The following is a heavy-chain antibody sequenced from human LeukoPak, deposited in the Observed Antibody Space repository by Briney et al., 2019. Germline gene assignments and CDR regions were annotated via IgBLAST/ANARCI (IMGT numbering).Heavy chain of an antibody. V-gene: IGHV4-61*02. CDR3: ATDHYSSSWYSGLGVNYYYYMDV. Sequence: SQTLSLTCTVSGGSISSGSYYWSWIRQPAGKGLEWIGRIYTSGSTNYNPSLKSRVTISVDTSKNQFSLKLSSVTAADTAVYYCATDHYSSSWYSGLGVNYYYYMDVWGKGTTVTVSS. CDR2: IYTSGST. CDR1: GGSISSGSYY. J-gene: IGHJ6*03. D-gene: IGHD6-13*01.